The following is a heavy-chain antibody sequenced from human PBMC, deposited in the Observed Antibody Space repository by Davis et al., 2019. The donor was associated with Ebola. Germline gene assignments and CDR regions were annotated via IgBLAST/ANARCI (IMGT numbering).Heavy chain of an antibody. CDR2: IYPDDSDT. CDR3: ALLPYRSSWNDGFDF. CDR1: GYRFTTYW. V-gene: IGHV5-51*01. J-gene: IGHJ3*01. D-gene: IGHD6-19*01. Sequence: KVPCKASGYRFTTYWIGWVRQMPGRGLQWLGIIYPDDSDTTYSPSFQGQITISADRSISTAYLQGSSLKASDTAMYYCALLPYRSSWNDGFDFWGQGTMVTVSS.